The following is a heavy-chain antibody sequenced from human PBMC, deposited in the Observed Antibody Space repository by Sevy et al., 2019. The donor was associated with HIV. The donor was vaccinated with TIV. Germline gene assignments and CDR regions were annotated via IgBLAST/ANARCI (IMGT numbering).Heavy chain of an antibody. D-gene: IGHD3-3*02. CDR3: ARELVASGPAFDY. Sequence: GGSLRLSCAASGFTFSGYEMNWVRQAPGKGLEWVSYISGGGNTIYYANSVKGRFTISRDNAKNSLYLKMNSLRAEDTAVYYCARELVASGPAFDYWGQGSLVTVSS. V-gene: IGHV3-48*03. CDR2: ISGGGNTI. CDR1: GFTFSGYE. J-gene: IGHJ4*02.